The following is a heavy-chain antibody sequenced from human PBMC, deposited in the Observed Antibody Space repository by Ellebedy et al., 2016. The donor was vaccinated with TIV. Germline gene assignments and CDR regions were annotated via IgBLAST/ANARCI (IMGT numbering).Heavy chain of an antibody. J-gene: IGHJ4*02. V-gene: IGHV3-21*01. CDR3: ARGAMAAAGDDY. D-gene: IGHD6-13*01. Sequence: PGGSLRPSCPASGFTSSSYSMNWVRQAPGKGLGWVSSFSSNSYYIDYAESVRGRFTISRDNAKKSLYLEMNSLRAEDTAVYYCARGAMAAAGDDYWGQGTLVTVSS. CDR2: FSSNSYYI. CDR1: GFTSSSYS.